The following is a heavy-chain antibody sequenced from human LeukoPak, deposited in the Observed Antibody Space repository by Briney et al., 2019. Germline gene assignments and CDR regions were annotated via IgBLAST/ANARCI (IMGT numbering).Heavy chain of an antibody. J-gene: IGHJ4*02. CDR1: GGSISSYY. D-gene: IGHD1-26*01. CDR2: IYYSGST. Sequence: KPSETLSLTCTVSGGSISSYYWSWIRQPPGKGLEWIAYIYYSGSTNYNPSLKSRVTISVDTSKNQFSLKLSSVTAADTAVYYCARGLMGATHIGFWGQGTLVTVSS. CDR3: ARGLMGATHIGF. V-gene: IGHV4-59*01.